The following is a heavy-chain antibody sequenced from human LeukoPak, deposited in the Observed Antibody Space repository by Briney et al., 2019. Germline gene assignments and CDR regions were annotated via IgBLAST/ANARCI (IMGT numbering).Heavy chain of an antibody. CDR2: IYYSGST. V-gene: IGHV4-59*01. D-gene: IGHD3-22*01. CDR3: ARGLVIAYYFDY. CDR1: GGSISSYY. J-gene: IGHJ4*02. Sequence: PSETLSLTCTVSGGSISSYYWSWIRQPPGKRLEWIGYIYYSGSTNYDPSLKSRVTISVDTSKNQFSLKLSSVTAADTAVYYCARGLVIAYYFDYWGQGTLVTVSS.